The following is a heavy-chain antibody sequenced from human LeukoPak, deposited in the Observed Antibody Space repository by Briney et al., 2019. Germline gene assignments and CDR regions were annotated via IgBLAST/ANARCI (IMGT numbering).Heavy chain of an antibody. V-gene: IGHV3-21*01. CDR2: ISSSSSYI. J-gene: IGHJ4*02. CDR1: GFTFSSYS. CDR3: AKGYKGYDWSSTWSD. D-gene: IGHD2-15*01. Sequence: GGSLRLSCAASGFTFSSYSMNWVRQAPGKGLEWVSSISSSSSYIYYADSVKGRFTISRDNAKNSLYLQMNSLRAEDTAVYYCAKGYKGYDWSSTWSDWGQGTLVTVSS.